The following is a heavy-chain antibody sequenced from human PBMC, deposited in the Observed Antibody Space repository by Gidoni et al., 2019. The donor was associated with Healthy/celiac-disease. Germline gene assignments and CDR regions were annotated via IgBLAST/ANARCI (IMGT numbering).Heavy chain of an antibody. CDR3: ARGGPYRIVVVTATDAFDI. Sequence: QVQLQQWGAGLLKPSETLSLNCAVYGGSFSDYYWNWIRQPPGKGLEWMGEINHIGSTNYNPSLKSRVTISVDTSKNQFSLKLSSVTAADTAVYYCARGGPYRIVVVTATDAFDIWGQGTMVTVSS. D-gene: IGHD2-21*02. CDR1: GGSFSDYY. J-gene: IGHJ3*02. CDR2: INHIGST. V-gene: IGHV4-34*01.